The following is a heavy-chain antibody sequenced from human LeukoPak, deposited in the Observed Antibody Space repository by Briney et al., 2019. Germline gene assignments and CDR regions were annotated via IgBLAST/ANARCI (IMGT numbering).Heavy chain of an antibody. CDR3: HCSGGNCYKP. V-gene: IGHV3-30*03. Sequence: GRSLRLSCAASGFTFINYGMLWVRQAPGKGLEWVAVISYDESNKYYADSVKGRFTISRDNSKNTLFLQMNSLRAEDTAVYYCHCSGGNCYKPWGQGTLVTVSS. J-gene: IGHJ5*02. D-gene: IGHD2-15*01. CDR1: GFTFINYG. CDR2: ISYDESNK.